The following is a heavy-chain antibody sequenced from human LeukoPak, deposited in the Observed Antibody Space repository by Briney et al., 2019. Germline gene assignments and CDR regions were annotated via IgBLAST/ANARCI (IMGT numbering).Heavy chain of an antibody. CDR1: GFTFSSYW. D-gene: IGHD5-12*01. CDR3: AREEWLRFNYFDY. J-gene: IGHJ4*02. CDR2: IKQDGSEK. Sequence: PGGSLRLSCAASGFTFSSYWMSWVRQAPGKGLEWVANIKQDGSEKYYVDSVKGRFTISRDNAKNSLYLQMNSLRAEDTAVYYCAREEWLRFNYFDYWGQGTLVTVSS. V-gene: IGHV3-7*01.